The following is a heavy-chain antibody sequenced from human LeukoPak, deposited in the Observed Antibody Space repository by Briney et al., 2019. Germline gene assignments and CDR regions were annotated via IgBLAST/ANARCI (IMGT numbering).Heavy chain of an antibody. CDR3: ARGGAAAGNDY. Sequence: GGSPRLSCAASGFTFSSYSMNWVRQAPGKGLEWVSSISSSSSYIYYADSVKGRFTISRDNAKNSLYLQMNSLRAEDTAVYYCARGGAAAGNDYWGQGTLVTVSS. CDR2: ISSSSSYI. CDR1: GFTFSSYS. D-gene: IGHD6-13*01. J-gene: IGHJ4*02. V-gene: IGHV3-21*01.